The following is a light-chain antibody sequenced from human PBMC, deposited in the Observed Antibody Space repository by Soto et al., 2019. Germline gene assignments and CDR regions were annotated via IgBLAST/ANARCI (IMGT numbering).Light chain of an antibody. CDR1: SSNIGAGYD. J-gene: IGLJ1*01. V-gene: IGLV1-40*01. Sequence: QAVVTQPPSVSGAPGQRVTISCNGSSSNIGAGYDVHWYQQPPGTAPKLLIYDNSYRPSGVPDRFSGSKSGTSASLAITGLQAEDEADYYCQSYDSRLSGYVFGTGTKLTVL. CDR3: QSYDSRLSGYV. CDR2: DNS.